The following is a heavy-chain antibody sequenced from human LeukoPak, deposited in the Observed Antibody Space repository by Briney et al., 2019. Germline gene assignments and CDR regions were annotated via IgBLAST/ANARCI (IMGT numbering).Heavy chain of an antibody. D-gene: IGHD3-22*01. J-gene: IGHJ4*02. CDR1: GYTLTGYY. CDR2: INPNSGGT. V-gene: IGHV1-2*02. CDR3: ARASLRYYDSSGYYYGH. Sequence: ASVKVSCKASGYTLTGYYMHWVRQAPGQGLEWMGWINPNSGGTNYAQKFQGRVTMTRDTSISTAYMELSRLRSDDTAVYYCARASLRYYDSSGYYYGHWGQGTLVTVSS.